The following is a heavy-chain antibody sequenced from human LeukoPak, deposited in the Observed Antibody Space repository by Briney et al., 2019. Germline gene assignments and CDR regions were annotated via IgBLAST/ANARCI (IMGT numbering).Heavy chain of an antibody. V-gene: IGHV3-13*01. CDR3: AKEGAYDDSGPFDY. D-gene: IGHD3-22*01. J-gene: IGHJ4*02. CDR2: IGTAGDT. Sequence: GGSLRLSCAASGFTFSSYDMHWVRQATGKGLEWVSAIGTAGDTYYPGSVKGRFTISRENAKNSLYLQMNSLRAEDTALYYCAKEGAYDDSGPFDYWGQGTLVTVSS. CDR1: GFTFSSYD.